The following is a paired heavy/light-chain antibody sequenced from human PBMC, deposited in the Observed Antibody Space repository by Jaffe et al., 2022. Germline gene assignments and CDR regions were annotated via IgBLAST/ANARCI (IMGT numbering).Heavy chain of an antibody. Sequence: QVQLVQSGAEVKKPGASVKVSCKVSGYTLTELSMHWVRQAPGKGLEWMGGFDPEDGETIYAQKFQGRVTMTEDTSTDTAYMELSSLRSEDTAVYYCATDPRGYYDFWSGYELDPWGQGTLVTVSS. CDR2: FDPEDGET. J-gene: IGHJ5*02. V-gene: IGHV1-24*01. D-gene: IGHD3-3*01. CDR1: GYTLTELS. CDR3: ATDPRGYYDFWSGYELDP.
Light chain of an antibody. CDR1: QSIGSS. Sequence: EIVLTQSPDFQSVTPKEKVTITCRASQSIGSSLHWYQQKPDQSPKLLIKYASQSISGVPSRFSGSGSGTDFTLTINSLEAEDAATYYCHQSSSLPLTFGGGTKVEIK. CDR2: YAS. CDR3: HQSSSLPLT. J-gene: IGKJ4*01. V-gene: IGKV6-21*02.